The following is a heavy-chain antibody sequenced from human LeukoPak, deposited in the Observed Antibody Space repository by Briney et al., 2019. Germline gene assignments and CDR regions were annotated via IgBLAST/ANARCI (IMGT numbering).Heavy chain of an antibody. D-gene: IGHD3-22*01. Sequence: PSETLSLTCTVSGGSISSSSYYWGWIRQPPGTGLEWIGSIYYSGSTYYNPSLKSRVTISVDTSKNQFSLKLSSVTAADTAVYYCARWGYYYDSSGYYYLDYWGQGTLVTVSS. CDR1: GGSISSSSYY. V-gene: IGHV4-39*07. CDR3: ARWGYYYDSSGYYYLDY. J-gene: IGHJ4*02. CDR2: IYYSGST.